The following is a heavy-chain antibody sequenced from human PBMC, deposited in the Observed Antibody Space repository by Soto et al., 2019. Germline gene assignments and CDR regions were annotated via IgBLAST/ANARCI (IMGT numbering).Heavy chain of an antibody. CDR1: GSTFSRYA. D-gene: IGHD6-19*01. CDR3: AKPGSGWSRFGDGMDV. Sequence: EVQLLESGGGMVERGGSLRLSCAASGSTFSRYAMNWVRQAPGKGLEWVSGISASGGSTYYADFVKGRITISRDNPKSTLYLQMNSLRVDDTAVYYCAKPGSGWSRFGDGMDVWGQGTTVTVSS. V-gene: IGHV3-23*01. CDR2: ISASGGST. J-gene: IGHJ6*02.